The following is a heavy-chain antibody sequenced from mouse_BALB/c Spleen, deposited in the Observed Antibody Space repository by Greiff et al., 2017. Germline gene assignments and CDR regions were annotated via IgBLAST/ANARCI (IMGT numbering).Heavy chain of an antibody. CDR2: IRNKANGYTT. D-gene: IGHD1-2*01. V-gene: IGHV7-3*02. J-gene: IGHJ4*01. CDR1: GFTFTDYY. CDR3: ARALHYYGYGAMDY. Sequence: EVKLMESGGGLVQPGGSLRLSCATSGFTFTDYYMSWVRQPPGKALEWLGFIRNKANGYTTEYSASVKGRFTISRDNSQSILDLQMNTLRAEDSATYYGARALHYYGYGAMDYWGQGTSVTVSS.